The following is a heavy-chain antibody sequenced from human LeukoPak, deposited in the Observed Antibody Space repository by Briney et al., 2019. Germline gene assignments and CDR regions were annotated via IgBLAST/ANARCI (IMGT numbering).Heavy chain of an antibody. CDR2: IYYSGST. V-gene: IGHV4-39*01. CDR1: GGSISSSSYY. Sequence: PSETLSLTCTVSGGSISSSSYYWGRIRQPPGKGLEWIGSIYYSGSTYYNPSLKSRVTISVDTSKNQFSLKLSSVTAADTAVYYCARQEELGYCSGGSCYRNDAFDIWGQGTMVTVSS. D-gene: IGHD2-15*01. CDR3: ARQEELGYCSGGSCYRNDAFDI. J-gene: IGHJ3*02.